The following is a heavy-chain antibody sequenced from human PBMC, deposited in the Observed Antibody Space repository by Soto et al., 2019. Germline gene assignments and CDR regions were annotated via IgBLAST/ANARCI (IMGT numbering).Heavy chain of an antibody. CDR3: AGMATVATLHRFDP. D-gene: IGHD2-15*01. CDR2: INADNGDT. J-gene: IGHJ5*02. Sequence: ASVKVCCKASGCSFTSYGVSWVRQATGQGLEWMGWINADNGDTSYAQKFQGRVTMTRDISRGTAYMELSSLRSDDTAIYYCAGMATVATLHRFDPWGQGTQVTVSS. V-gene: IGHV1-8*01. CDR1: GCSFTSYG.